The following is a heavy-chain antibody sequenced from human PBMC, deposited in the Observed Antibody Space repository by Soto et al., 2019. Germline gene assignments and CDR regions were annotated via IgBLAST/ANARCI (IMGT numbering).Heavy chain of an antibody. CDR1: GGTFGSYT. CDR2: ITPIFGTV. D-gene: IGHD3-10*01. J-gene: IGHJ6*02. CDR3: ARVRERRWVRVSDYYFAMDV. V-gene: IGHV1-69*01. Sequence: QVQLVQSGAEVKKPGSSMKVSCKASGGTFGSYTFNWVRQAPGHGLEWMGGITPIFGTVHYAQKFRDRVTNTADGSTTTAYREMRSLTSEDTAVYYWARVRERRWVRVSDYYFAMDVWGQGTTVTVSS.